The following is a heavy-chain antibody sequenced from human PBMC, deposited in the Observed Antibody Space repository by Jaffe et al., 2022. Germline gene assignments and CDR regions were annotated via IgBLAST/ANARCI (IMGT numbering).Heavy chain of an antibody. CDR3: ATIVERKISYYDYIWGSYRWSPGGAFDI. CDR1: GYTLTELS. J-gene: IGHJ3*02. D-gene: IGHD3-16*02. V-gene: IGHV1-24*01. Sequence: QVQLVQSGAEVKKPGASVKVSCKVSGYTLTELSMHWVRQAPGKGLEWMGGFDPEDGETIYAQKFQGRVTMTEDTSTDTAYMELSSLRSEDTAVYYCATIVERKISYYDYIWGSYRWSPGGAFDIWGQGTMVTVSS. CDR2: FDPEDGET.